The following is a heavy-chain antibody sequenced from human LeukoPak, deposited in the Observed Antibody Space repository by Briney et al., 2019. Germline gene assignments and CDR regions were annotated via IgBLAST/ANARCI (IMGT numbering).Heavy chain of an antibody. CDR2: MNPNSGNT. J-gene: IGHJ4*02. V-gene: IGHV1-8*01. CDR3: ATRPGYTSNWYLAFDY. CDR1: GYTFTTYD. D-gene: IGHD6-13*01. Sequence: GASVKVSCKASGYTFTTYDINWVRQATGQGLEWMGWMNPNSGNTGYAQKFQGRVTMTRNTSISTAYMELRSLRSEDTAVYYCATRPGYTSNWYLAFDYWGQGTLVTVSS.